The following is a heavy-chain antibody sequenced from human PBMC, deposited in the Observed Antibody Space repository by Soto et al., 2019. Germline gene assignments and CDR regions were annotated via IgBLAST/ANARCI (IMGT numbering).Heavy chain of an antibody. Sequence: QVQLVQSGAEVKRPGSSVKVSCKASGDTFTFYSINWVRQAPGLGLEWMGRVNPIVSMSNYAQKFQGRVTMSADKSTSTAYMELSSLRSEETAIYYCASSYGSGYRAFDYWGQGALVTVSS. J-gene: IGHJ4*02. CDR1: GDTFTFYS. D-gene: IGHD3-10*01. CDR3: ASSYGSGYRAFDY. CDR2: VNPIVSMS. V-gene: IGHV1-69*02.